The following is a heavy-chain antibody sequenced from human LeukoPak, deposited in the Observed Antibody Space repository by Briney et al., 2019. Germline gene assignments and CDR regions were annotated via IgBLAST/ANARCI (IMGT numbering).Heavy chain of an antibody. CDR2: IFHTGDT. V-gene: IGHV4-59*08. J-gene: IGHJ3*02. CDR3: ARHRGVSYYDAFDI. CDR1: GDSISSYY. Sequence: PSETLSLTRSVSGDSISSYYWSWIRQPPGKGLEWIGYIFHTGDTNYNPSLKSRVTISVDTSKNQFSLNLSSVTAADTAIYYCARHRGVSYYDAFDIWGRGTVVTVSS. D-gene: IGHD1-26*01.